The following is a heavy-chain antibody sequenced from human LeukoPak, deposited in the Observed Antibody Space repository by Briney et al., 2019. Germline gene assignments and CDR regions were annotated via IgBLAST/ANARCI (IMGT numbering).Heavy chain of an antibody. CDR3: AREAPVEMATIS. D-gene: IGHD5-24*01. J-gene: IGHJ5*02. CDR1: GGSISSGGYY. V-gene: IGHV4-31*03. CDR2: IYYSGST. Sequence: SETLSLTCTVSGGSISSGGYYWSWIRQHPGKGLEWIGYIYYSGSTYYNPSLKSRVTISVDTSKNQFSLKLGSVTAADTAVYYCAREAPVEMATISWGQGTLVTVSS.